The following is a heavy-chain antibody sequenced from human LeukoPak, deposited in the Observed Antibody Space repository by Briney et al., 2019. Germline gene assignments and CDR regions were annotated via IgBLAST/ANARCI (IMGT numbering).Heavy chain of an antibody. CDR1: GYTFTCYY. J-gene: IGHJ3*02. D-gene: IGHD6-13*01. CDR2: INPNSGDT. V-gene: IGHV1-2*02. Sequence: ASMKVSCKASGYTFTCYYMHWVRQAPGQGLEWMGWINPNSGDTNYEQKFQGRVTMTRDTSISTAYMELSRLRSDDRAVYYCARALYTSSWPINAFNIWGQGTMVTVSS. CDR3: ARALYTSSWPINAFNI.